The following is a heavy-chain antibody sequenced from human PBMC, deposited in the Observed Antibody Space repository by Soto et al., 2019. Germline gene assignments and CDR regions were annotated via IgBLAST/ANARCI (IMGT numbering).Heavy chain of an antibody. CDR1: GGSISSSNW. J-gene: IGHJ6*03. CDR2: IYHSGST. D-gene: IGHD6-6*01. CDR3: ARGSAARYYYYYMDV. Sequence: SETLSLTCAVSGGSISSSNWWSWVRQPPGKGLEWIGEIYHSGSTNYNPSLKSRVTISVDKSKNQFSLKLSSVTAADTAVYYCARGSAARYYYYYMDVWGKGTTVTVSS. V-gene: IGHV4-4*02.